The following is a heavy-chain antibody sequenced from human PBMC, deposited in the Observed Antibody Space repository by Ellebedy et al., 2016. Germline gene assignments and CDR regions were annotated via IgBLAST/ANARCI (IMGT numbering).Heavy chain of an antibody. CDR1: ELNLGNYF. CDR3: RQGHYFDQ. V-gene: IGHV3-23*01. CDR2: ISGAGYTT. Sequence: GESLKISCTASELNLGNYFMSWVRQAPGKGLEWVATISGAGYTTFFADSVKGRFTISRDNSKNTLYLQMNNLRVDDTALYYCRQGHYFDQWGQGALVTVSS. J-gene: IGHJ4*02.